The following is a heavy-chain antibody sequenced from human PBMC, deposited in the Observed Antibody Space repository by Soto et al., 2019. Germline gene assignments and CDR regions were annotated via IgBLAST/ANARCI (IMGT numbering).Heavy chain of an antibody. Sequence: PVLSQRLSWTAAEGNFSSHGRRWVRQAPGKGLEWVAFIWYDGSNKYYADSVKGRFTISRDNPKNTLYLQMNSLGAEDTAVYYCERDRSYYYDSSGYLYWGQGTLVTVSS. D-gene: IGHD3-22*01. CDR1: EGNFSSHG. V-gene: IGHV3-33*01. CDR3: ERDRSYYYDSSGYLY. J-gene: IGHJ4*02. CDR2: IWYDGSNK.